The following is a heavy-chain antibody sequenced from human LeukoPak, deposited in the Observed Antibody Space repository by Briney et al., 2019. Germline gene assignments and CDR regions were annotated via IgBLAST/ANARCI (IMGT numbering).Heavy chain of an antibody. CDR1: GFTFSNFW. V-gene: IGHV3-23*01. CDR3: AKYYDSSGYYPPYFDY. D-gene: IGHD3-22*01. J-gene: IGHJ4*02. CDR2: ISGSGGST. Sequence: GGSLRLSCAASGFTFSNFWMGWVRQAPGQGLEWVSAISGSGGSTYYADSVKGRFTISRDNSKNTLYLQMNSLRAEDTAVYYCAKYYDSSGYYPPYFDYCGQGTLVTVSS.